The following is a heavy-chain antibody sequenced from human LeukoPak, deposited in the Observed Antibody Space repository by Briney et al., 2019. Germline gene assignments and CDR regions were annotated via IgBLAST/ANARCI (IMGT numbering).Heavy chain of an antibody. CDR1: GFTFSNYW. D-gene: IGHD2-15*01. CDR3: TRDTGCPGGTCYSFYDY. CDR2: IKQDGTEK. J-gene: IGHJ4*02. V-gene: IGHV3-7*01. Sequence: QPGGSLRLSCAASGFTFSNYWMTWVRQAPGKGLEWVANIKQDGTEKYYVDSVKGRFTISRDNAENSLHLQMNSLRAEDTAVYYCTRDTGCPGGTCYSFYDYWGQGTLVTVSS.